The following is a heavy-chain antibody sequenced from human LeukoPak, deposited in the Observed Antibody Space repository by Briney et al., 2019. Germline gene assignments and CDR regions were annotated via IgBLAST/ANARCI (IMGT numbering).Heavy chain of an antibody. D-gene: IGHD5-18*01. J-gene: IGHJ4*02. Sequence: PSGTLSLTCAVSGGSISSSNWWSWVHQPPGKGLEWIGEIYQSGKTNYNPSLKSRVTISVDKSKNQFSLNLSSVTATDTAVYYCARGGSYVYFDYWGQGTLVTVSS. CDR1: GGSISSSNW. CDR2: IYQSGKT. V-gene: IGHV4-4*02. CDR3: ARGGSYVYFDY.